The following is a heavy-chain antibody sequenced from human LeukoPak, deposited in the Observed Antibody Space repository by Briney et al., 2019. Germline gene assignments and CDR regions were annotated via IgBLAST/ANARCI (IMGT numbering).Heavy chain of an antibody. V-gene: IGHV4-59*01. J-gene: IGHJ3*02. D-gene: IGHD6-19*01. CDR3: ASRLADAFDI. CDR2: IYYSGST. Sequence: SETLSLTCTVSGGSISSSYWSWIRQPPGKGLEWIGYIYYSGSTNYNPSLKSRVTISVDTSKKQFSLKLSSVTAADTAVYYCASRLADAFDIWGQGTMVTVSS. CDR1: GGSISSSY.